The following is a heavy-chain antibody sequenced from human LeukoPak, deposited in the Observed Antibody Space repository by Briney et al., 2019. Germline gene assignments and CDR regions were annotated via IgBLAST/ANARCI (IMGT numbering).Heavy chain of an antibody. CDR1: GFTFSSNG. Sequence: GGSLRLSCAASGFTFSSNGMHWVRQTPGKGLDWVAFTRYDESKTFYGDSARGRFTISRDNSKNTLYLQMNSLTIDDSAVYYCAKARYSGSPALDFWGQGTLVTVSS. V-gene: IGHV3-30*02. CDR3: AKARYSGSPALDF. J-gene: IGHJ4*02. D-gene: IGHD1-26*01. CDR2: TRYDESKT.